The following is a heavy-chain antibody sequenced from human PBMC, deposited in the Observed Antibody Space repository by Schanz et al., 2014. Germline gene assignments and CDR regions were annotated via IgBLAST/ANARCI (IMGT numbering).Heavy chain of an antibody. V-gene: IGHV4-59*01. CDR2: VYYGGST. D-gene: IGHD1-26*01. J-gene: IGHJ4*02. Sequence: QVQLQESGPGLVKPSETLSLTCTVTGGSISSYYWSWIRQPPGKGLEWIGYVYYGGSTNYNPSLKSRVTISVDTSKNQFSLKLSSVTAADTAVYYCARSLGINYFDYWGQGTLVTVSS. CDR3: ARSLGINYFDY. CDR1: GGSISSYY.